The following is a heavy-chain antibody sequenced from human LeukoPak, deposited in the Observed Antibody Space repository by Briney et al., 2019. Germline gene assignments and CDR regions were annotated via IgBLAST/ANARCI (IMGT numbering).Heavy chain of an antibody. D-gene: IGHD4/OR15-4a*01. CDR3: ARDLSDYGATXFDX. CDR2: ISSSSSTI. Sequence: PGGSLRLSCAASGITFSSYSMNWVRQAPGKGLDWVSYISSSSSTIYYADSVKGRFTISRDNAKNSLYLQMNSLRAEDTAVYYCARDLSDYGATXFDXXGQGTLVTVS. V-gene: IGHV3-48*01. CDR1: GITFSSYS. J-gene: IGHJ4*02.